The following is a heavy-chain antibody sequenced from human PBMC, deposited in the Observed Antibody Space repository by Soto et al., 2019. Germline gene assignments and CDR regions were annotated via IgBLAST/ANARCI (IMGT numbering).Heavy chain of an antibody. CDR3: ARHAMAGLNSLDWWGELSD. D-gene: IGHD3-16*02. Sequence: VQLVQSGPEVRRPGSSVNVSCTASDVSFATHAISWVRQAPRQGLEWKGGVIPMFGTPKDSPNFLGRFLISADASTGSAYLYLSDLQPGATAVYYWARHAMAGLNSLDWWGELSDWGRVTLVTVSS. CDR2: VIPMFGTP. CDR1: DVSFATHA. J-gene: IGHJ1*01. V-gene: IGHV1-69*01.